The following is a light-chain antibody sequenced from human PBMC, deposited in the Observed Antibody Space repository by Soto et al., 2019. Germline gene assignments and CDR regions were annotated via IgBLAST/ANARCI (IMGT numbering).Light chain of an antibody. Sequence: DIQMTQSPSTLSASVGDRVTITCRASQSISNWLAWYQQKPGKAPKLLIYDASILESGVPSRFSGSGSGTEFTLTISSLQPDDFATYYCQQYNSYWTFGQGTKVDIK. CDR1: QSISNW. CDR2: DAS. CDR3: QQYNSYWT. J-gene: IGKJ1*01. V-gene: IGKV1-5*01.